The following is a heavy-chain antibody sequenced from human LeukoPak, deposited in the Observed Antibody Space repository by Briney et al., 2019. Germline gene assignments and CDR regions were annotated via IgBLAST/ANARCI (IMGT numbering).Heavy chain of an antibody. J-gene: IGHJ6*02. CDR1: GFTFSSYA. CDR3: ARSYSSSWYGMDV. D-gene: IGHD6-13*01. CDR2: ISGSGGST. V-gene: IGHV3-23*01. Sequence: GGSLRLSCAASGFTFSSYAMSWVRQAPGKGLEWVSAISGSGGSTYYADSVKGRFTISRDNSKNTLYLQMNSLRAEDTAVYYCARSYSSSWYGMDVWGQGTTVTVSS.